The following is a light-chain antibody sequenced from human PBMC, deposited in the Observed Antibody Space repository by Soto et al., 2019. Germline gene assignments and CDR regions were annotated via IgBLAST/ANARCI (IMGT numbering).Light chain of an antibody. CDR1: QTVSSNY. J-gene: IGKJ1*01. CDR3: HQYSRAPRT. CDR2: SAS. V-gene: IGKV3-20*01. Sequence: DIVLTQSPGTLSLSPGERATLSCRASQTVSSNYLAWYQQKPGQAPRLLIYSASTRATGIPDRFSGSGSVADITLTSTRREHEDFAVYYCHQYSRAPRTFGQGTKVEV.